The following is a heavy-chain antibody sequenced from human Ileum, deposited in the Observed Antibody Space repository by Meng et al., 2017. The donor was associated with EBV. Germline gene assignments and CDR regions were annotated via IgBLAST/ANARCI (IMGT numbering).Heavy chain of an antibody. J-gene: IGHJ4*02. V-gene: IGHV4-4*02. CDR3: ARVRVIPAAIGFDY. D-gene: IGHD2-2*02. CDR1: GGSISSSDW. Sequence: QVQLPGSGPGLVKPSGTLSLTCAVSGGSISSSDWWSWVRQPPGKGLEWIGEIYRGGGTNYNASLKSRVTISVDTSKNHFSLKLNSVTAADTAVYYCARVRVIPAAIGFDYWGQGTLVTVSS. CDR2: IYRGGGT.